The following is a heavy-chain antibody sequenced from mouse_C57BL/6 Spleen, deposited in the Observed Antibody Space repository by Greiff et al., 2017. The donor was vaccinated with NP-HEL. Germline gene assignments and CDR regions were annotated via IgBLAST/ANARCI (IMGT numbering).Heavy chain of an antibody. V-gene: IGHV1-76*01. J-gene: IGHJ1*03. CDR1: GYTFTDYY. D-gene: IGHD2-3*01. CDR2: IYPGSGNT. CDR3: ARPDDGYWYFDV. Sequence: VQLQQSGAELVRPGASVKLSCKASGYTFTDYYINWVKQRPGQGLEWIARIYPGSGNTYYNEKFKGKATLTAEKSSSTAYMQLSSLTSEDSAVYFCARPDDGYWYFDVWGTGTTVTVSS.